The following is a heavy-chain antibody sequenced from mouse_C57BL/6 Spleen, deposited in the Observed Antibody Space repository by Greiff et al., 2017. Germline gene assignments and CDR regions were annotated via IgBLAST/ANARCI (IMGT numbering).Heavy chain of an antibody. V-gene: IGHV5-16*01. D-gene: IGHD2-14*01. J-gene: IGHJ2*01. CDR2: INYDGSST. Sequence: EVKLVESEGGLVQPGSSMKLSCTASGFTFSDYYMAWVRQVPEKGLEWVANINYDGSSTYYLDSLKSRFIISRDNAKNILYLQMSSLKSEDTATYYCERGRGRYDYWGQGTTLTVSA. CDR3: ERGRGRYDY. CDR1: GFTFSDYY.